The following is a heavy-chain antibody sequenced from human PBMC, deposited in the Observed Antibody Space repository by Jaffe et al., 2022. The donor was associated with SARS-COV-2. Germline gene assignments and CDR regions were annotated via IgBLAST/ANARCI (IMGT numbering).Heavy chain of an antibody. Sequence: QVQLVESGGGVVQPGRSLRLSCAASGFTFSSYGMHWVRQAPGKGLEWVAVISYDGSNKYYADSVKGRFTISRDNSKNTLYLQMNSLRAEDTAVYYCAKDRSYGGLDYWGQGTLVTVSS. CDR2: ISYDGSNK. V-gene: IGHV3-30*18. J-gene: IGHJ4*02. D-gene: IGHD4-17*01. CDR1: GFTFSSYG. CDR3: AKDRSYGGLDY.